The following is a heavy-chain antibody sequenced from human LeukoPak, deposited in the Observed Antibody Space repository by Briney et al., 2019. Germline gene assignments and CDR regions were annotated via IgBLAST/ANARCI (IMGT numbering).Heavy chain of an antibody. Sequence: GGSLRLPCAASGFTFSSSAMSWVRQAPRKGLDWVSGIGGSGAGTYYAVSVKGRFTISRDNSKNTLYLQMNSLRAEDTAVYYCATTLHSGYYDLYWGQGTLVTVSS. J-gene: IGHJ4*02. CDR1: GFTFSSSA. CDR3: ATTLHSGYYDLY. D-gene: IGHD3-22*01. V-gene: IGHV3-23*01. CDR2: IGGSGAGT.